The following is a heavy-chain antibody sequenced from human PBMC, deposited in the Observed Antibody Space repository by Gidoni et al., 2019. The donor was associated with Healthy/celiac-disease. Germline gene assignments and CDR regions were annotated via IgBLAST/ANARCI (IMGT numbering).Heavy chain of an antibody. CDR1: GFTLSRHC. CDR2: INSDGSST. V-gene: IGHV3-74*01. J-gene: IGHJ5*02. CDR3: AREGGDYGDYGNSFDP. Sequence: EVQLFDSGGGLVQPGGSLRLSGAASGFTLSRHCMRWVRQAPGKGLVWVSRINSDGSSTSYADSVKGRFTISRDNAKNTLYLQMNSLRAEDTAVYYCAREGGDYGDYGNSFDPWGQGTLVTVSS. D-gene: IGHD4-17*01.